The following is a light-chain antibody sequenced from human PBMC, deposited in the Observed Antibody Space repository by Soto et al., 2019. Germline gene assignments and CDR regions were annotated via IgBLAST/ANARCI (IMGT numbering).Light chain of an antibody. V-gene: IGKV3D-15*01. CDR2: DIS. CDR3: QQYNSWPLT. Sequence: TVLTHSPATLSVSPWYGSTLWYRASQSVSSNLAWYQQKPGQPPRLLIYDISTRATGIPTRFSGSGSGTEFTLTISSLQSEDFAVYYCQQYNSWPLTFGGGTKVDIK. J-gene: IGKJ4*01. CDR1: QSVSSN.